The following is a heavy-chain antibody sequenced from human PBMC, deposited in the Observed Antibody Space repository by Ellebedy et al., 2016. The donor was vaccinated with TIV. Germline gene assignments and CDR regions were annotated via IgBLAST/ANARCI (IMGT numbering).Heavy chain of an antibody. CDR3: ANRPRDSDWLLGVVNY. V-gene: IGHV3-23*01. CDR2: ISASGGNT. D-gene: IGHD3-9*01. J-gene: IGHJ4*02. CDR1: AFTFSSYA. Sequence: PGGSLRLSCAASAFTFSSYAMSWVRQAPGKGLEWVSAISASGGNTYYADSVKGRFTISRDNSKNTLDLQMNSLRAEDTAVYYCANRPRDSDWLLGVVNYWGQGTLVTVSS.